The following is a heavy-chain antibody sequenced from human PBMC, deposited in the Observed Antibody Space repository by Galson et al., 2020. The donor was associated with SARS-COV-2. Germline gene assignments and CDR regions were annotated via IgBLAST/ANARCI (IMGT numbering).Heavy chain of an antibody. D-gene: IGHD3-3*01. CDR3: ARERSGAYHDGFDM. J-gene: IGHJ3*02. CDR1: GFTFSFYW. V-gene: IGHV3-74*01. Sequence: GESLKISCATSGFTFSFYWMHWVRQAPGKGLMWVSRINSDGYTTNYADSVKGRFTVSRDNAKNTLYLHMNSLRAEDTAVYYCARERSGAYHDGFDMWGQGTMVTVSS. CDR2: INSDGYTT.